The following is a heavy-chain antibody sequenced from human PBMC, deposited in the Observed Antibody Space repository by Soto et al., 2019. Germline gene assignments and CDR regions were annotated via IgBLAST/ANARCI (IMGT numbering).Heavy chain of an antibody. CDR1: GGTFSSYA. J-gene: IGHJ6*02. CDR3: ARHRVFGVVTLYYYYGMDV. CDR2: IIPIFGTA. Sequence: SVKVSCKASGGTFSSYAISWLRQAPGQGLEWMGGIIPIFGTANYAQKFQGRVTITADESTSTAYMELSSLRSEDTAVYYCARHRVFGVVTLYYYYGMDVWGQGTTVTVSS. D-gene: IGHD3-3*01. V-gene: IGHV1-69*13.